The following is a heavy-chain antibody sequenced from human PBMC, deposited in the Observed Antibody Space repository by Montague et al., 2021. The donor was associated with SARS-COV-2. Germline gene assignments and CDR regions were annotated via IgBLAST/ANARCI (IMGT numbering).Heavy chain of an antibody. J-gene: IGHJ4*02. V-gene: IGHV4-38-2*02. Sequence: SETLSLTCSVSGFSISSGYYWGWIRQTPGKGLEWIGSRYQNGATXXSPSLNRPATILLDTSKNQFSQSPTSVTAADTAVYYGARSGVGIFDFSYFDSWGQGSLVIVSS. D-gene: IGHD3-3*01. CDR3: ARSGVGIFDFSYFDS. CDR1: GFSISSGYY. CDR2: RYQNGAT.